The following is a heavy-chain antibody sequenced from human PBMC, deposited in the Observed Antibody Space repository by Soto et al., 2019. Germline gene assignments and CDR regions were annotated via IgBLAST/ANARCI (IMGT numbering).Heavy chain of an antibody. V-gene: IGHV1-58*01. J-gene: IGHJ3*02. D-gene: IGHD1-26*01. Sequence: WASVKVSCKASGFTFTSSAVQWVRQARGQRLEWIGWIVVGSGNTNYAQKFQERVTITRDMSTSTAYMELSSLRSEDTAVYYCAAVGATQTWDAFDIWGQGTMVTVSS. CDR3: AAVGATQTWDAFDI. CDR1: GFTFTSSA. CDR2: IVVGSGNT.